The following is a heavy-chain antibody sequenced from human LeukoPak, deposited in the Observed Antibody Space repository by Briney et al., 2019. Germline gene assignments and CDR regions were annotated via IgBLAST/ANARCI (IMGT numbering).Heavy chain of an antibody. Sequence: SETLSLTCIVSGGSISTNTYYWGWIRLPPGKGLEWIGEIHHRGTTYYNPSLRSRVTISVDTSKNQFSLRLTSVTAADTAVYYSARVTYNGYQHFDYWGQGNLVTVS. V-gene: IGHV4-39*07. J-gene: IGHJ4*02. CDR1: GGSISTNTYY. D-gene: IGHD3-10*01. CDR3: ARVTYNGYQHFDY. CDR2: IHHRGTT.